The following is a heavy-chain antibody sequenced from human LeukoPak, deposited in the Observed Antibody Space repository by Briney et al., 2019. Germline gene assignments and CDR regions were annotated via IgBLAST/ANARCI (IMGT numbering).Heavy chain of an antibody. Sequence: ASVKVSCKASGYTFTGYYIHWVRQAPGQGLEWMGWINPNSGGTNYAQKFQGRVTMTRDTSISTAYMELSRLRSDDTAIYYCTRGYYDSSDFEYFHHWGQGTLVTASS. CDR1: GYTFTGYY. CDR3: TRGYYDSSDFEYFHH. J-gene: IGHJ1*01. V-gene: IGHV1-2*02. CDR2: INPNSGGT. D-gene: IGHD3-22*01.